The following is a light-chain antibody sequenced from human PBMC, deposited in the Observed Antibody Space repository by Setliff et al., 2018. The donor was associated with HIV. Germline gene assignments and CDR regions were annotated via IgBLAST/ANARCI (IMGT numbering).Light chain of an antibody. CDR3: SSFTITTTPSGSV. CDR2: DVI. CDR1: SNDIGGFDY. Sequence: ALTQPASVSGSPGQSIAISCTGTSNDIGGFDYVSWYQQHPGKAPKLVIYDVIKRPAGVSDRFSASKSGNTASLTISGLQAEDEADYYCSSFTITTTPSGSVFGTGTRSPS. V-gene: IGLV2-14*03. J-gene: IGLJ1*01.